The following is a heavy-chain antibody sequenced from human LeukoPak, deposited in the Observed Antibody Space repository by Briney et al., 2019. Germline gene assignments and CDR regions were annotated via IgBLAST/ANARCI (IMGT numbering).Heavy chain of an antibody. CDR3: ARTLWFGELFNFDY. Sequence: PSETLSLTCAVSGGSITNSYWWTWVRQSPGKGLEWVGEIYYSGSTNYNPSLKSRVTMSVDKSKNQFSLKLSSVTAADTAVYYCARTLWFGELFNFDYWGQGTLVTVSS. V-gene: IGHV4-4*02. CDR2: IYYSGST. CDR1: GGSITNSYW. D-gene: IGHD3-10*01. J-gene: IGHJ4*02.